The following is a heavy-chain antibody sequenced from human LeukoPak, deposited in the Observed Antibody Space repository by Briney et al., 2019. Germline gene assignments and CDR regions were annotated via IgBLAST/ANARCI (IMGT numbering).Heavy chain of an antibody. CDR1: GYSISCGYY. V-gene: IGHV4-38-2*01. CDR2: IYHSGST. Sequence: PSETLSLTCAVSGYSISCGYYWGWIRPPPGKGLEWIGSIYHSGSTYYNPSLKSRVTISVDTSKNQFSLKLSSVTAADTAVYYCARGDYYDNSGYLYYWGQGTLVTVSS. J-gene: IGHJ4*02. CDR3: ARGDYYDNSGYLYY. D-gene: IGHD3-22*01.